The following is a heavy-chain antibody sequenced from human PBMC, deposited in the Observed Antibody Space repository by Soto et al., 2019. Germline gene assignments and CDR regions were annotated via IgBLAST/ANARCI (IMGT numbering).Heavy chain of an antibody. D-gene: IGHD2-15*01. CDR2: IYPGDSDT. Sequence: PGASLKISCKGSGYSFTSYWIGWGRQMPGKGLEWMGIIYPGDSDTRYSPSFQGQVTIPADKSFSTAYLQWSSLKASDTAMDHCAKFLGYCCGGSCYQPPLAYLDYWGQGTLVTVSS. CDR3: AKFLGYCCGGSCYQPPLAYLDY. CDR1: GYSFTSYW. V-gene: IGHV5-51*01. J-gene: IGHJ4*01.